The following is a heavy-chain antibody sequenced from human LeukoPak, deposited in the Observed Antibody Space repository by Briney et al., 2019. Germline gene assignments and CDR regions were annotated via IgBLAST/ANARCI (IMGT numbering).Heavy chain of an antibody. CDR1: GFTFSSYW. CDR2: ISGSGGSS. Sequence: GGSLRLSCAASGFTFSSYWMHWVRQAPGKGLEWVSGISGSGGSSYSADSVKGRFTISRDNSKKTLYMQMNSLRAEDTAVYYCTKHRGGWIDAFDIWGQGTMVTVSS. V-gene: IGHV3-23*01. CDR3: TKHRGGWIDAFDI. D-gene: IGHD5-12*01. J-gene: IGHJ3*02.